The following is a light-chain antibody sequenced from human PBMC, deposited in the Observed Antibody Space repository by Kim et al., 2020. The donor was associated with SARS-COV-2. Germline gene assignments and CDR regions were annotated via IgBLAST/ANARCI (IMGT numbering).Light chain of an antibody. Sequence: DIQMTQSPFTLSASIGDRVNITCRASQSISIWLAWYQQKPGKAPKLLINKASSLESGVPSRFSGSGSGTEFTLTISSLQPDDFATYYCQQYNVHSRTFGQGTKVEIK. V-gene: IGKV1-5*03. CDR2: KAS. CDR1: QSISIW. J-gene: IGKJ1*01. CDR3: QQYNVHSRT.